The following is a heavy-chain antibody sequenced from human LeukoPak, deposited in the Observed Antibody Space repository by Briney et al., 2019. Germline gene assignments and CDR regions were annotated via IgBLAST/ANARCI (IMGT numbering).Heavy chain of an antibody. D-gene: IGHD2-2*01. Sequence: PSETLSLTCTVSGYSISSGYYWGWIRQPPGKGLEWIGSIDHSGSTYYNPSLKSRVTISVDTSKNQFSLKLSSVTAADTAVYYCARDQYQAGRSDYWGQGTLVTVSS. J-gene: IGHJ4*02. CDR2: IDHSGST. CDR3: ARDQYQAGRSDY. CDR1: GYSISSGYY. V-gene: IGHV4-38-2*02.